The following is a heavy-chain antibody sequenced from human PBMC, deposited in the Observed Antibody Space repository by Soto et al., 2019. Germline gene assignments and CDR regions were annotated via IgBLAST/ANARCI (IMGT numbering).Heavy chain of an antibody. CDR3: SRGSNGALDF. V-gene: IGHV3-74*01. J-gene: IGHJ4*01. D-gene: IGHD4-17*01. CDR1: GVTFSYYW. CDR2: INGDGSRT. Sequence: GGSLRLSCAAPGVTFSYYWMHWVRQAPGKGLLWVSNINGDGSRTNYADSVKGRFTISRDNAENTLYLQMNSLRVEDTAVYYCSRGSNGALDFWGHGILVTVSS.